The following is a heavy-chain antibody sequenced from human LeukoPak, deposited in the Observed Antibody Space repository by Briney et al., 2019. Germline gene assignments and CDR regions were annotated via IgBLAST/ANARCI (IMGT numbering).Heavy chain of an antibody. D-gene: IGHD6-19*01. CDR3: ARGSSGHDAFDI. Sequence: GGSLRLSCAASGFTFRSYAMSWVRQAPGKGLEWVSAISGSGGSTYYADSMKGRFTISRDNSKNTLYLQMHSLRAEDTAVYYCARGSSGHDAFDIWGQGTMVSVSS. CDR2: ISGSGGST. J-gene: IGHJ3*02. V-gene: IGHV3-23*01. CDR1: GFTFRSYA.